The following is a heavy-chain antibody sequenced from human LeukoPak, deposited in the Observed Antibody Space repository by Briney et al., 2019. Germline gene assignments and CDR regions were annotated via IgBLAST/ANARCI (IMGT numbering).Heavy chain of an antibody. CDR2: IIPIFGTA. CDR3: ARGLMFGTPSEFDP. D-gene: IGHD3-10*02. V-gene: IGHV1-69*13. Sequence: GASVKVSCKASGGTFSSYAISWVRQAPGQGLEWMGGIIPIFGTANYAQKFQGRVTITADESTSTAYMELSSLRSEDTAVYYCARGLMFGTPSEFDPWGQGTLVTVPS. J-gene: IGHJ5*02. CDR1: GGTFSSYA.